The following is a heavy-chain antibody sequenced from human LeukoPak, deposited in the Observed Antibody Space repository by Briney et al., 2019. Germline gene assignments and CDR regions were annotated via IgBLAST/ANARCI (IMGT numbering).Heavy chain of an antibody. J-gene: IGHJ4*02. Sequence: SGPTPVKPTQTLTLTCTFSGFSLSTSGMCVSWIRQPPGKALEWLARIDWDDDKYYSTSLKTRLTISKDTSKNQVVFTMTNMDPVNTATYYWARILGSSDYHWDYWGQGTLVTVSS. D-gene: IGHD3-22*01. CDR2: IDWDDDK. CDR1: GFSLSTSGMC. CDR3: ARILGSSDYHWDY. V-gene: IGHV2-70*11.